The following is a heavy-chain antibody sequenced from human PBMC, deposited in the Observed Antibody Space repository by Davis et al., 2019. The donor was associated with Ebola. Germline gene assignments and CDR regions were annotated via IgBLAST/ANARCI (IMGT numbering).Heavy chain of an antibody. V-gene: IGHV5-10-1*04. CDR1: GYSFTSYW. D-gene: IGHD3-10*01. CDR2: IDPSDSYT. J-gene: IGHJ4*02. Sequence: GESLKISCKGSGYSFTSYWISWVRQMPGKGLEWMGRIDPSDSYTNYSPSFQGQVTISADKSITTADLQWSSLKASDTAMYYCARQFTMVQGVDYRGQGTLVTVSS. CDR3: ARQFTMVQGVDY.